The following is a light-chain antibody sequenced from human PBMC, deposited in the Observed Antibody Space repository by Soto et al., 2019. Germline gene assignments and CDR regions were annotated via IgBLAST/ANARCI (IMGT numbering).Light chain of an antibody. CDR1: KLGDKY. CDR2: QDS. V-gene: IGLV3-1*01. Sequence: SYELTQPPSVSVSPGQTAIITCSGDKLGDKYACWYQQKPGQSPVLVIYQDSKRPSGIPARFSGSNSGNTATLTISGTQAMDEADYYCQAWDSSTVVFGGGTKLTVL. CDR3: QAWDSSTVV. J-gene: IGLJ2*01.